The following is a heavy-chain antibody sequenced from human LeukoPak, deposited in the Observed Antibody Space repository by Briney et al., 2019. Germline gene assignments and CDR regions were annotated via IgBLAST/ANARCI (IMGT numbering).Heavy chain of an antibody. V-gene: IGHV4-59*01. D-gene: IGHD2-2*01. Sequence: SETLSLTCTVSGGSISSYYWSWIRQPPGKGLEWIGYIYYSGSTNYNPSLESRVTISVDTSKNQFSLKLSSVTAADTAVYYCARSWVVPAAPDYWGQGTLVTVSS. J-gene: IGHJ4*02. CDR1: GGSISSYY. CDR3: ARSWVVPAAPDY. CDR2: IYYSGST.